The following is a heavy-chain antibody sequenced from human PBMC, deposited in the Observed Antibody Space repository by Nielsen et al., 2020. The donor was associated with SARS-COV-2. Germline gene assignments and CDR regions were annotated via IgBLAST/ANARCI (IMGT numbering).Heavy chain of an antibody. V-gene: IGHV3-7*01. J-gene: IGHJ3*02. CDR3: ARESVTGTDAFDI. D-gene: IGHD6-19*01. CDR2: IKQDGSEK. Sequence: WIRQPPGKGLEWVANIKQDGSEKYYVDSVKGRFTISRDNAKNSLSLQMNSLRAEDTAVYYCARESVTGTDAFDIWGQGTVVTVSS.